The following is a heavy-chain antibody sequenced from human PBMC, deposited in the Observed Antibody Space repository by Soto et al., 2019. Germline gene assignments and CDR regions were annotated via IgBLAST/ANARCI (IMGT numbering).Heavy chain of an antibody. J-gene: IGHJ6*02. D-gene: IGHD3-3*01. CDR3: ASVPHSYYDFWSGYYPGDYYYGMDV. Sequence: ASVKVSCKASGYTFTSYDINWVRQATGQGLEWMGWMDPNRGNPGDAQKFQGRVTMTRNTSISTAYMALSSMRSEDTAVYYCASVPHSYYDFWSGYYPGDYYYGMDVWGQGTTVTVSS. V-gene: IGHV1-8*01. CDR2: MDPNRGNP. CDR1: GYTFTSYD.